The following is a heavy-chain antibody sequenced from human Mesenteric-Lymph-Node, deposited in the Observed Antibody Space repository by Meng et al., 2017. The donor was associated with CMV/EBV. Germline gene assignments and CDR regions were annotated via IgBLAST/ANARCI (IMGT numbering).Heavy chain of an antibody. CDR2: IYHGGNT. CDR3: ARVVPHWHTFDH. D-gene: IGHD2-21*01. J-gene: IGHJ4*02. Sequence: TCAVSGGSISSFNWWSWVRQSPGKGLEWIGEIYHGGNTNYNPSLKSRVSISMDRSKNEVSLNLRSVTAADTAVYYCARVVPHWHTFDHWGQGTLVTVSS. V-gene: IGHV4-4*02. CDR1: GGSISSFNW.